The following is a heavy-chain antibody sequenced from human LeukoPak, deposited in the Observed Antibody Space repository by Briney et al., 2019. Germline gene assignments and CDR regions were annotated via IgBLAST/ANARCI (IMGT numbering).Heavy chain of an antibody. Sequence: GGSLRLSCAASGFTFRSYAMSWVRQAPGKGLKWVSGISGSGGSTYYADSVKGRFTISRDNAKNSLYLQMNSLSAEDTAVYYCAELGITMIGGVWGKGTTVTISS. V-gene: IGHV3-23*01. CDR3: AELGITMIGGV. D-gene: IGHD3-10*02. CDR1: GFTFRSYA. J-gene: IGHJ6*04. CDR2: ISGSGGST.